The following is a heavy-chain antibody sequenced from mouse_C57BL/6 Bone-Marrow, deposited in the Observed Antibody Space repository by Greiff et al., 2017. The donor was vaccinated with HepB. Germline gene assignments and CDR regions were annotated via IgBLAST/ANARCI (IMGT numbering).Heavy chain of an antibody. Sequence: EVQLVESGGGLVKPGGSLKLSCAASGFTFSSYAMSWVRQTPEKRLEWVATISDGGSYTYYPDNVKGRFTISRDKAKNNLYLQMSHLKSEDTAMYYCARDGVFDDWGQGTTLTVSS. J-gene: IGHJ2*01. CDR2: ISDGGSYT. CDR1: GFTFSSYA. CDR3: ARDGVFDD. V-gene: IGHV5-4*01.